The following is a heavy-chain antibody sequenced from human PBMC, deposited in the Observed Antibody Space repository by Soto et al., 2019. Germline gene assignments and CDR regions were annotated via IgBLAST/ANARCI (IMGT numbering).Heavy chain of an antibody. J-gene: IGHJ6*02. Sequence: SQTLSLTFAISGDSVSSNSAAWNWIRQSPSRGLEWLGRTYYRSKWYNDYAVSVKSRITINPDTSKNQFSLQLNSVTPEDTAVYYCASSEYYYDSSGYYYYYGMDVWGQGTTVTVSS. CDR1: GDSVSSNSAA. D-gene: IGHD3-22*01. CDR2: TYYRSKWYN. V-gene: IGHV6-1*01. CDR3: ASSEYYYDSSGYYYYYGMDV.